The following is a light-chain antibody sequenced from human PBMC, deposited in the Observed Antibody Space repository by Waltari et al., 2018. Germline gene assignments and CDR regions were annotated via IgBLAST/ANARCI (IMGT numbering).Light chain of an antibody. CDR1: SSDLGGYKF. V-gene: IGLV2-8*01. CDR2: DVN. Sequence: QSALTQPPSASGSPGQSVTIPCTGTSSDLGGYKFVSWFQQHPGKAPKLVIYDVNERPSGVPDRFSGSKSGSTATLTVSGLQAEDEADYYCSSYGGKNNLIFGGGTTLTV. J-gene: IGLJ2*01. CDR3: SSYGGKNNLI.